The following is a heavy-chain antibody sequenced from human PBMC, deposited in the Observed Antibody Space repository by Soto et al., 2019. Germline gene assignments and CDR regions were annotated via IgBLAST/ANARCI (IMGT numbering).Heavy chain of an antibody. D-gene: IGHD5-12*01. Sequence: EAQLLGSGVELIQPGGSLRLSCAASGFTYSSHGMSWVRQAPGKGLEWIAGLSRGGGSTDYADPVKGRFTISRDNSKIALDLIMNSLRVEDTALYYCARDGQYRTDGFDLLGQGTMVTVSS. CDR2: LSRGGGST. J-gene: IGHJ3*01. CDR3: ARDGQYRTDGFDL. V-gene: IGHV3-23*01. CDR1: GFTYSSHG.